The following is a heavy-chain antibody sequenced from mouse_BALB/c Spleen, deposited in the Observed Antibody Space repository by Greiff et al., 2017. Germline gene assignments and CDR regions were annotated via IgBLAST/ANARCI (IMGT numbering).Heavy chain of an antibody. D-gene: IGHD1-1*01. Sequence: EVKLMESGGGLVKPGGSLTLSCAASGFTFSSYAMSWVRQTPEKRLEWVASISSGGSTYYPDSVKGRFTISRDNARNILYLQMSSLRSEDTAMYYCARWDYYGSSYGFAYWGQGTLVTVSA. J-gene: IGHJ3*01. CDR1: GFTFSSYA. V-gene: IGHV5-6-5*01. CDR2: ISSGGST. CDR3: ARWDYYGSSYGFAY.